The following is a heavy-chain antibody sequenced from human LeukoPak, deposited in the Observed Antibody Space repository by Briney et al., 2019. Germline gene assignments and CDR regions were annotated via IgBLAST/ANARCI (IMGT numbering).Heavy chain of an antibody. J-gene: IGHJ4*02. CDR3: ASGTDNYDILTGRNGYFDY. CDR2: ISYDGSNK. Sequence: GGSLRLSCAASGFTFSSYGMHWVRQAPGKGLEWVAVISYDGSNKYYADSVKGRFTISRDNSKNTLYLQMNSLRDEDTAVYYCASGTDNYDILTGRNGYFDYWGQGTLVTVSP. D-gene: IGHD3-9*01. V-gene: IGHV3-30*03. CDR1: GFTFSSYG.